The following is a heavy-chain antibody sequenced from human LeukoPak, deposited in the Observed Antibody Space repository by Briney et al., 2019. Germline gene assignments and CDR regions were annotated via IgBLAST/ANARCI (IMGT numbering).Heavy chain of an antibody. Sequence: SETLSLTCAVYGGSFSGYYWSWIRQPPGKGLEWIGEINHSGSTNYNPSLKSRVTISVDTSKNQFSLKLSSVTAADTAVYYWARGPVAVGVGYWGQGTRVSVSS. CDR3: ARGPVAVGVGY. CDR1: GGSFSGYY. V-gene: IGHV4-34*01. CDR2: INHSGST. D-gene: IGHD6-19*01. J-gene: IGHJ4*02.